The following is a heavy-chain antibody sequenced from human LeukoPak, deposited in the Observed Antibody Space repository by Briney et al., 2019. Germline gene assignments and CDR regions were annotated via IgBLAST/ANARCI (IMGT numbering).Heavy chain of an antibody. V-gene: IGHV4-38-2*02. CDR3: AIGQKWLVRSGAFDS. D-gene: IGHD6-19*01. J-gene: IGHJ3*02. CDR1: GYSISSGYY. CDR2: IYHSGST. Sequence: PSETLSLTCTVSGYSISSGYYWGWIRQPPGKGLEWIGSIYHSGSTYYNPSLKSRVTISVDTSQNQFSLKLSSVTAADTAVYYCAIGQKWLVRSGAFDSWGQGTMVTVSS.